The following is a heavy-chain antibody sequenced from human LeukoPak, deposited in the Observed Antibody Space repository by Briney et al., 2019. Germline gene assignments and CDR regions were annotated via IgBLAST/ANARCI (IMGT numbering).Heavy chain of an antibody. V-gene: IGHV1-69*06. J-gene: IGHJ4*02. D-gene: IGHD1-26*01. Sequence: ASVKVSCKASGGTFSSYAISWVRQAPGQGLEWMGGIIPIFGTANYAQKFQGRVTMTEDTSTDTAYMELSSLRSEDTAVYYCATQSGSYFVYFSRWGQGTLVTVSS. CDR2: IIPIFGTA. CDR3: ATQSGSYFVYFSR. CDR1: GGTFSSYA.